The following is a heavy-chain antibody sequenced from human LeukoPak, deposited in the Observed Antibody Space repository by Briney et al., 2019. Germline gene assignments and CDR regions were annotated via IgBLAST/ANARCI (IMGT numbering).Heavy chain of an antibody. CDR2: IYYSGST. V-gene: IGHV4-30-4*08. CDR3: ARGGTYYDFWSGYSWFDP. Sequence: PSQTLSLTCTVSGGSISSGDYYWSWIRQPPGKGLEWIGYIYYSGSTYYNPSLKSRVTISVDTSKNQFSLKLSSVTAADTAVYYCARGGTYYDFWSGYSWFDPWGQGTLVTVSS. CDR1: GGSISSGDYY. J-gene: IGHJ5*02. D-gene: IGHD3-3*01.